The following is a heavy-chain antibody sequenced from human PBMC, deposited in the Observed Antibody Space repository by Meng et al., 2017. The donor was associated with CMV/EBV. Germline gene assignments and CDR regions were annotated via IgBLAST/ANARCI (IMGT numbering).Heavy chain of an antibody. V-gene: IGHV3-11*04. D-gene: IGHD2-2*01. CDR1: GFTSSDYY. CDR3: ARENYCSRTSCPDYYYGMDV. CDR2: ISSSGSTI. J-gene: IGHJ6*02. Sequence: GGSLRPSCAASGFTSSDYYMSWIRQAPGKGLEWVSYISSSGSTIYYADSVKGRFTISRDNAKNSLYLQMNSLRAEDTAVYYCARENYCSRTSCPDYYYGMDVWGQGTTVTVSS.